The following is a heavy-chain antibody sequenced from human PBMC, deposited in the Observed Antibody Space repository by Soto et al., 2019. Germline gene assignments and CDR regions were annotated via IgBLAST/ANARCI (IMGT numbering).Heavy chain of an antibody. Sequence: GGSLRLSCAASGFTFSSYAMSWVRQAPGKGLEWVSAISGSGGSTYYADSVKSRSTISRDNSKNTLYLQMNSLRAEDKAVYYSARPPITMVRGVIIKYYFDYWGQGTLVTVSS. CDR1: GFTFSSYA. J-gene: IGHJ4*02. CDR2: ISGSGGST. V-gene: IGHV3-23*01. D-gene: IGHD3-10*01. CDR3: ARPPITMVRGVIIKYYFDY.